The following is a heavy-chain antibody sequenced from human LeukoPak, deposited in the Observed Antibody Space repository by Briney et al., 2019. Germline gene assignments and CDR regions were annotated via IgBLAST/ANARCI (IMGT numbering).Heavy chain of an antibody. CDR2: ISGSGGST. V-gene: IGHV3-23*01. J-gene: IGHJ4*02. CDR3: AKAWRDIVVVPAALDY. Sequence: GGSLRLSCTASGFTFSNYWMSWVRQAPGKGLEWVSAISGSGGSTYYADSVKGRFTISRDNSKNTLYLQMNSLRAEDTAVYYCAKAWRDIVVVPAALDYWGQGTPVTVSS. CDR1: GFTFSNYW. D-gene: IGHD2-2*01.